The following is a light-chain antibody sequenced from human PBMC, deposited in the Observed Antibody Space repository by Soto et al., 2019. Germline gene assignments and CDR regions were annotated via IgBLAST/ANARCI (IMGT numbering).Light chain of an antibody. CDR2: SNQ. J-gene: IGLJ3*02. Sequence: QSVLIQPPSASGTPGQRVIISCIGSSSNIGSNTVNWYQQVSGTAPRLIIYSNQHRPSGVPDRFSGSNSGTSGSLAISGLQSEDEADYYCAAWDDGLNAWVFGGGTKVTVL. CDR3: AAWDDGLNAWV. CDR1: SSNIGSNT. V-gene: IGLV1-44*01.